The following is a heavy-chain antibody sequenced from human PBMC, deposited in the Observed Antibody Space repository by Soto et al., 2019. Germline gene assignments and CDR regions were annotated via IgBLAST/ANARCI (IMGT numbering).Heavy chain of an antibody. CDR2: INHSGST. V-gene: IGHV4-34*01. J-gene: IGHJ4*02. CDR1: GGSFSGYY. D-gene: IGHD2-2*01. CDR3: ARWGIVVVPAAKRRGDY. Sequence: QVQLQQWGAGLLKPSETLSLTCAVYGGSFSGYYWSWIRQPPGKGLEWLGEINHSGSTNYNPSLKSRVTISVDTSKYQVSLKLSSVTAADTAVYYCARWGIVVVPAAKRRGDYWGQGTLVTVSS.